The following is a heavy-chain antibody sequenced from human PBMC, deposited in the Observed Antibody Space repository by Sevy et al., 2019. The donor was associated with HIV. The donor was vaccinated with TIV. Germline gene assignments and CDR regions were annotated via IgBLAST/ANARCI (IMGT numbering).Heavy chain of an antibody. J-gene: IGHJ5*02. CDR3: TRVLGNQDPPRYNWFDP. Sequence: GGSLRLSCTASGFTFGDYAMSWFRQAPGKGLEWVGFIRSKAYGGTTEYAASVKGRFTISRDDSNSIAYLQMNSLKTEDTAVYYCTRVLGNQDPPRYNWFDPWGQGTLVTVSS. CDR2: IRSKAYGGTT. D-gene: IGHD2-15*01. V-gene: IGHV3-49*03. CDR1: GFTFGDYA.